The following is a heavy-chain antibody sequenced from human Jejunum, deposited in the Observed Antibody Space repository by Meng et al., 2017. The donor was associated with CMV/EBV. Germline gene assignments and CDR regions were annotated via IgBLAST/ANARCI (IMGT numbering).Heavy chain of an antibody. CDR3: ARECVGEAYDCQWNYWFDP. Sequence: RLHECVPGLVRSSETPSLTCSVSGGRISGYYWSWVRQPAGKRLEWIGRFHPGGTTNYNPSLENRITVSVDSSKNQFFLKLTSVTAADTAIYYCARECVGEAYDCQWNYWFDPWGRGTLVTVSS. J-gene: IGHJ5*02. CDR1: GGRISGYY. CDR2: FHPGGTT. V-gene: IGHV4-4*07. D-gene: IGHD3-16*01.